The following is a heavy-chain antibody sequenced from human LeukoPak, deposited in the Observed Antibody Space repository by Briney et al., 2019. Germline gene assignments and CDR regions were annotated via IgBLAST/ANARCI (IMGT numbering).Heavy chain of an antibody. CDR3: ARGRIAADYYGSGSYYRH. CDR2: INHSGST. J-gene: IGHJ4*02. Sequence: SETLSLTCAVYGGSFSGYYWSWIRQPPGKGLEWIGEINHSGSTNYNPSLKSRVTISVGTSKNQFSLKLSSVTAADTAVYYCARGRIAADYYGSGSYYRHWGQGTLVTVSS. CDR1: GGSFSGYY. D-gene: IGHD3-10*01. V-gene: IGHV4-34*01.